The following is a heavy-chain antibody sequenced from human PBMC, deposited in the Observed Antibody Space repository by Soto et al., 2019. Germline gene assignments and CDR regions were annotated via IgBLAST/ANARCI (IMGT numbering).Heavy chain of an antibody. D-gene: IGHD3-9*01. J-gene: IGHJ6*03. V-gene: IGHV3-53*04. CDR3: ARASNDILTGYPTDYYYYYYMDV. Sequence: ESGGGLVQPGGSLRLSCAASGFTVSSNYMSWVRQAPGKGLEWVSVIYSGGSTYYADSVKGRFTISRHNSKNTLYLQMNSLRAEDTAVYYCARASNDILTGYPTDYYYYYYMDVWGKGTTGTVSS. CDR2: IYSGGST. CDR1: GFTVSSNY.